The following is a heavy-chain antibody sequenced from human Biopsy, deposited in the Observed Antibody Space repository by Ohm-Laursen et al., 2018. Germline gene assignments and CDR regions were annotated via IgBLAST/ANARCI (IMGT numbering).Heavy chain of an antibody. D-gene: IGHD4-11*01. CDR1: GFTFSSYA. Sequence: SLRLSCAASGFTFSSYAMHWVRQAPGKGLEWVAVISYDGSGEYYADSLQGRFIISRDNPKNTVDLQMNSLRAEDTAVYFSARDGKRWDYSTYFSWHFDLWGRGTLVTVSS. CDR3: ARDGKRWDYSTYFSWHFDL. J-gene: IGHJ2*01. V-gene: IGHV3-30*03. CDR2: ISYDGSGE.